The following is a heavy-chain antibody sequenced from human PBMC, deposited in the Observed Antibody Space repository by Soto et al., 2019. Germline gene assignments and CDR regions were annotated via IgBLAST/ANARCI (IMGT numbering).Heavy chain of an antibody. D-gene: IGHD3-10*01. CDR1: GFTFSSYG. J-gene: IGHJ6*02. V-gene: IGHV3-30*18. CDR3: AKDVRAQKIYYYYYGMDV. CDR2: ISYDGSNK. Sequence: GGSLRLSCAASGFTFSSYGMHWVRQAPGKGLEWVAVISYDGSNKYYADSVKGRFTISRDNSKNTLYLQMNSLRAEDTAVYYCAKDVRAQKIYYYYYGMDVWGQGTTVTVSS.